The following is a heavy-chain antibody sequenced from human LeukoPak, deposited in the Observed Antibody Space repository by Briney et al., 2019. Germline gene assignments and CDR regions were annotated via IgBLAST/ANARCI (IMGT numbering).Heavy chain of an antibody. CDR3: AKDHRSGWYTTDENY. J-gene: IGHJ4*02. D-gene: IGHD6-19*01. Sequence: GGSLRLSCAASGFTFSSFAMSWVRQAPGKGLEWVSTISGSGGSTSYADSVKGRFTISRDNSKNTLYLQMNSLRAEDTAVYYCAKDHRSGWYTTDENYWGQGTLVTVSS. CDR1: GFTFSSFA. V-gene: IGHV3-23*01. CDR2: ISGSGGST.